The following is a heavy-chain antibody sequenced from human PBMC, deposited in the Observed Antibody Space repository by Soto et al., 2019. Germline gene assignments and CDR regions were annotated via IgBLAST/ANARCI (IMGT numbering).Heavy chain of an antibody. D-gene: IGHD6-13*01. Sequence: PSETLSLTCTVSGGSISSNYWTWIRQPPGKGLEWIGYVYNSGSTNYNPSLKSRVTIPEDTSKSQFSLKVNSMTAADTAVYYCARYRREAVAGYTLANWGQGILVTVSS. J-gene: IGHJ4*02. V-gene: IGHV4-59*01. CDR1: GGSISSNY. CDR2: VYNSGST. CDR3: ARYRREAVAGYTLAN.